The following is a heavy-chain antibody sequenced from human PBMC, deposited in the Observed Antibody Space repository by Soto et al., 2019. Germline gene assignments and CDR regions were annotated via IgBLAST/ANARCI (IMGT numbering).Heavy chain of an antibody. Sequence: LSCAASGFTFSSYAMSWVRQAPGKGLEWVSAISGSGGSTYYADSVKGRFTISRDNSKNTLYLQMNSLRAENTAVYYCAKDSKQWLVQRRCVAFDIWGQGTMVTVSS. D-gene: IGHD6-19*01. CDR2: ISGSGGST. CDR1: GFTFSSYA. V-gene: IGHV3-23*01. J-gene: IGHJ3*02. CDR3: AKDSKQWLVQRRCVAFDI.